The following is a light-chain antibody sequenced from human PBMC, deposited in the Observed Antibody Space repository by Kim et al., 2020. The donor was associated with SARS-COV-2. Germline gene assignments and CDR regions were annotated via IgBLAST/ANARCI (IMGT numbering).Light chain of an antibody. J-gene: IGKJ1*01. CDR3: QQYGSLPRT. V-gene: IGKV3-20*01. Sequence: EIVLTQSPGTLSLSPGERATLSCRASQSVSSSYLAWYQQKPGQAPRLLIYGASSRATGIPDRFSGNRSGTDFTLTISRLEPEDFAVYYCQQYGSLPRTFGQGTKVDIK. CDR2: GAS. CDR1: QSVSSSY.